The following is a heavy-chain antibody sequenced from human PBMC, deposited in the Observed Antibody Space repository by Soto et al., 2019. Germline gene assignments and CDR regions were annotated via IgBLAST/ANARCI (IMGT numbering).Heavy chain of an antibody. Sequence: GGSLRLSCAASGFTFNSYSMNWVRQAPGKGLEWVSYISSSSTTKYYTDSAKGRFTISRDNSKNMVYLEMNSLRVEDTALYFCVKDHCGGDCYSDPYFDNWGQGTLVTVSS. CDR2: ISSSSTTK. D-gene: IGHD2-21*02. CDR3: VKDHCGGDCYSDPYFDN. CDR1: GFTFNSYS. V-gene: IGHV3-48*01. J-gene: IGHJ4*02.